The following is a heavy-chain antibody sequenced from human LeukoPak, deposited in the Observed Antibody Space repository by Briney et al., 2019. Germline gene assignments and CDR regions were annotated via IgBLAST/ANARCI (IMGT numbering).Heavy chain of an antibody. Sequence: SETLSLTCAVSGGSISSSSYYWGWIRQPPGKGLEWIGSIYYSGSTYYNPSLKSRVTISVDTSKNQFSLKLSSVTAADTAVYYCARQGYSSGWLIDYWGQGTLVTVSS. J-gene: IGHJ4*02. V-gene: IGHV4-39*01. CDR2: IYYSGST. CDR1: GGSISSSSYY. D-gene: IGHD6-19*01. CDR3: ARQGYSSGWLIDY.